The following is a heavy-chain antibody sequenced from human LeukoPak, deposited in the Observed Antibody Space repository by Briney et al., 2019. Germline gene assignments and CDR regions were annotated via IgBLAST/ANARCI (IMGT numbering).Heavy chain of an antibody. D-gene: IGHD5-18*01. Sequence: PSETLSLTCTVSGGSISSYYWSWIRQPPGKGLEWIGYMYFGGSSNYRPSLKSRVTISVDTSKNQLSLNLNSVTAADTAVYYCTRASRGYSYGFAEYWGQGTLVTVSS. CDR1: GGSISSYY. CDR3: TRASRGYSYGFAEY. CDR2: MYFGGSS. J-gene: IGHJ4*02. V-gene: IGHV4-59*01.